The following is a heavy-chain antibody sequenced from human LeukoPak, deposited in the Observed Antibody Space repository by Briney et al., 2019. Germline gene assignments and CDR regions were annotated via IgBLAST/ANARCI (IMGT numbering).Heavy chain of an antibody. J-gene: IGHJ6*02. CDR2: IYFSGST. CDR1: GGSISRYY. V-gene: IGHV4-59*01. D-gene: IGHD3-22*01. CDR3: ARSFDSRGYYYYGMDV. Sequence: PSETLSLTCTVSGGSISRYYWSWIRQPPGKGLEWIGYIYFSGSTSYNSSLRSRVTISLDTPKNQFSLKLSSVTAADTAVYYCARSFDSRGYYYYGMDVWGQGNTVTVSS.